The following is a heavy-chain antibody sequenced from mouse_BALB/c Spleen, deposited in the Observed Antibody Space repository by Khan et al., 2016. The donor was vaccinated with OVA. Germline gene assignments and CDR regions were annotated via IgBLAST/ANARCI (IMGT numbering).Heavy chain of an antibody. CDR1: GYTFTSNT. CDR2: MNPSSGYT. D-gene: IGHD1-2*01. Sequence: QVQLKESGAEPARPGASAKMSCKASGYTFTSNTMHWVKQRPGQGLEWIGNMNPSSGYTNYNQKINDKATLTADKAASTANMQLSSQTSEDSAVYYCARRTTAYAMDYWGQGTSVTVSS. J-gene: IGHJ4*01. V-gene: IGHV1-4*01. CDR3: ARRTTAYAMDY.